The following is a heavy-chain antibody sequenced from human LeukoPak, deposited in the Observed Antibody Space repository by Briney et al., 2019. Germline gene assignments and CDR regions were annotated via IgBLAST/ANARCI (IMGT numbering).Heavy chain of an antibody. J-gene: IGHJ4*02. D-gene: IGHD3-22*01. CDR1: GYTFTSYG. Sequence: SVKVSCKASGYTFTSYGISWVRQAPGQGLEWMGRIIPIFGTANYAQKFQGRVTITTDESTSTAYMELSSLRSEDTAVYYCAREGEFPSYYYDSSGPLGYWGQGTLVTVSS. CDR2: IIPIFGTA. CDR3: AREGEFPSYYYDSSGPLGY. V-gene: IGHV1-69*05.